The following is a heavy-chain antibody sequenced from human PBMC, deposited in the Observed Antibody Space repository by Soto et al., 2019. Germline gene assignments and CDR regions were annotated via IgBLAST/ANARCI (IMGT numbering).Heavy chain of an antibody. V-gene: IGHV2-5*02. CDR3: AYSGVEVWGYGYGCFGS. CDR1: GFSLSTSGVG. CDR2: ISWDEDE. Sequence: QVTLKDSGPTLVKPTLTLTLTCTFAGFSLSTSGVGGGWIRQPPGKALELLSLISWDEDERYSPSLKSRRTISKDTSKNQVVPTMPKMDPLYTATSYGAYSGVEVWGYGYGCFGSWGQGTLVTVSS. J-gene: IGHJ4*02. D-gene: IGHD5-18*01.